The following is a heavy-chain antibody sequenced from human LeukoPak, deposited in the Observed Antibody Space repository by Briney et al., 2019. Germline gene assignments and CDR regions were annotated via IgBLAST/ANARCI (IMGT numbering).Heavy chain of an antibody. Sequence: GGSLRLSCAASGFIFSSYWMHWVRQVPGKGLVWVSRINTDGSSTTYADSVKGRFTISRDNAKNTLYLRMNSLRAEDTAVYYCARGTNGYNYGYLDYWGQGTLVTVSS. V-gene: IGHV3-74*01. CDR3: ARGTNGYNYGYLDY. J-gene: IGHJ4*02. CDR1: GFIFSSYW. CDR2: INTDGSST. D-gene: IGHD5-24*01.